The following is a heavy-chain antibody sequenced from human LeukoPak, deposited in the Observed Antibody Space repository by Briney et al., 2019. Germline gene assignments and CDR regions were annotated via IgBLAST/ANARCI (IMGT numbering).Heavy chain of an antibody. CDR2: ISSSGSTV. Sequence: GGSLRLSCAASGVTFSHYYMSWIRQAPGTGLEWLSHISSSGSTVYNADSVQGRFTISRDNAKNSLYLQMNSLRAEDTAVYYCARHTDPDYWGQGTVVTVSS. J-gene: IGHJ4*02. V-gene: IGHV3-11*01. CDR1: GVTFSHYY. CDR3: ARHTDPDY. D-gene: IGHD5-18*01.